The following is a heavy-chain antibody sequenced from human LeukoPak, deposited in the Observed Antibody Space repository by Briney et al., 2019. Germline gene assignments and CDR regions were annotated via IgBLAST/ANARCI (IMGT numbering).Heavy chain of an antibody. D-gene: IGHD3-22*01. Sequence: SETLSLTCTVSGGSISSGDYYWSWIRQPPGKGLEWIGRIYTSGSTNYNPSLKSRVTMSVDTSKNQFSLKLSSVTAADTAVYYCARDGPSDSSGYPSYFDYWGQGTLVTVSS. J-gene: IGHJ4*02. CDR1: GGSISSGDYY. V-gene: IGHV4-61*02. CDR2: IYTSGST. CDR3: ARDGPSDSSGYPSYFDY.